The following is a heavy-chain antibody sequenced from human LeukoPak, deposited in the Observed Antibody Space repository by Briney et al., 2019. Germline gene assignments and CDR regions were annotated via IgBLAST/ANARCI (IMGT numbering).Heavy chain of an antibody. CDR1: GFTFGDYA. CDR2: IRSKAYGGTT. D-gene: IGHD2-2*01. Sequence: GGSLRLSCTASGFTFGDYAMSWFRQAPGKGLEWVGFIRSKAYGGTTEYAASVKGRFTISRDDSKSTAYLQMDGLKTDDTAVYYCTRWITRSSLDYWGQGTLVTVSS. CDR3: TRWITRSSLDY. J-gene: IGHJ4*02. V-gene: IGHV3-49*03.